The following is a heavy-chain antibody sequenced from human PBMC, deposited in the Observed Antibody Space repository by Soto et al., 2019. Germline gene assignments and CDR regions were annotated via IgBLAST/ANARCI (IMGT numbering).Heavy chain of an antibody. V-gene: IGHV1-69*13. CDR1: GGTFSSYA. Sequence: ASVKVSCKASGGTFSSYAISWVRQAPGQGLEWMGGIIPIFGTANYAQKFQGRVTITADESTSTAYMELSSLRSEDTAVYYCARVKDSYDILTGYYMGHYGMDVWGPGTTVTVSS. D-gene: IGHD3-9*01. CDR2: IIPIFGTA. J-gene: IGHJ6*02. CDR3: ARVKDSYDILTGYYMGHYGMDV.